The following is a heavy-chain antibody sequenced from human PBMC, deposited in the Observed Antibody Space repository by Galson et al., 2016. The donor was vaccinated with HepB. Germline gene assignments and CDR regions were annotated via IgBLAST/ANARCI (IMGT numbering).Heavy chain of an antibody. CDR2: ISYDGSNK. D-gene: IGHD3-10*01. CDR3: ARDRGNYYGSEDDAFDT. J-gene: IGHJ3*02. CDR1: GFTFSSYA. V-gene: IGHV3-30-3*01. Sequence: SLRLSCAASGFTFSSYAMHWVRQAPGKGLEWVAVISYDGSNKYYADSVKGRFTISRDTSKNTVYLQMNSLRPEDTAVYYCARDRGNYYGSEDDAFDTWGQGTMVTVSS.